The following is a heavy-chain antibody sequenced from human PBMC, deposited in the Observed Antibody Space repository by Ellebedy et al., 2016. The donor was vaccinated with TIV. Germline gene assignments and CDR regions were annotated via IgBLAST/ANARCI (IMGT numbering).Heavy chain of an antibody. Sequence: SETLSLXXSVSGDSISSRSSYWGWIRQPPWKGLEWIGSIYYSGSTYYNPSLKSRVSISVDTSKNQFSLKLSSVTAADTALYYCARQKVVVLMVSAIYYGMDVWGQGTPITVSS. V-gene: IGHV4-39*01. CDR1: GDSISSRSSY. CDR3: ARQKVVVLMVSAIYYGMDV. J-gene: IGHJ6*02. CDR2: IYYSGST. D-gene: IGHD2-8*01.